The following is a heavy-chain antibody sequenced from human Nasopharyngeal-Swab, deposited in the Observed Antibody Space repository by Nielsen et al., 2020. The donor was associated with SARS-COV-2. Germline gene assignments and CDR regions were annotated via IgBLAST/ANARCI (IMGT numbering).Heavy chain of an antibody. J-gene: IGHJ4*02. D-gene: IGHD6-13*01. CDR3: ARDLEGIFDH. Sequence: WMRHPPGKGLEWVSSTSSRSGDISYTDSVKGRFSISRDNAKNSLYLQMNSLRVEDTAVYYCARDLEGIFDHWGQGALVTVSS. V-gene: IGHV3-21*01. CDR2: TSSRSGDI.